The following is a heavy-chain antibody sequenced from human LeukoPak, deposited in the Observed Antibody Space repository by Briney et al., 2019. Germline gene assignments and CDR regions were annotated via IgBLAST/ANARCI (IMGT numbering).Heavy chain of an antibody. CDR1: GFTFSTYT. J-gene: IGHJ3*02. D-gene: IGHD2-2*01. CDR3: AREVPAAMSGFDI. Sequence: PGGSLRLSCEASGFTFSTYTMNWVRQAPGKGLEWVASISSSSDYIYYADPVKGRFSISRDNAKKSLKLQMNSLRAEDTAVYYCAREVPAAMSGFDIWGQGTMVTVSS. CDR2: ISSSSDYI. V-gene: IGHV3-21*01.